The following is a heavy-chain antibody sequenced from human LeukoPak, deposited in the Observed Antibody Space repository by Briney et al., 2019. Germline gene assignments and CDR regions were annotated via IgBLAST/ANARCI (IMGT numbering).Heavy chain of an antibody. CDR1: GFTFDDYA. CDR3: ARDIVVVPAAMIETGFPDY. D-gene: IGHD2-2*01. V-gene: IGHV3-9*01. Sequence: PGRSLRLSCAASGFTFDDYAMHWVRQAPGKGLEWVSGISWNSGSIGYADSVKGRSTISRDNAKNSLYLQMNSLRAEDAAVYYCARDIVVVPAAMIETGFPDYWGQGTLVTVSS. CDR2: ISWNSGSI. J-gene: IGHJ4*02.